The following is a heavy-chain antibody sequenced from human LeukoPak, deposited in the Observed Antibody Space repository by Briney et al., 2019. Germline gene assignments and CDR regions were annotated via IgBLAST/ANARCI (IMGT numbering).Heavy chain of an antibody. Sequence: PGGSLRLSCAASRFTFSSYSLNWVRQAPGKGLEWVSYISGSSSTIYYADSVKGRFTISRDNAKNSLYLQMTSLRDEDPAVSYCARSSGVGRRAFDLWGQGTMVPVSS. CDR3: ARSSGVGRRAFDL. D-gene: IGHD3-16*01. CDR1: RFTFSSYS. V-gene: IGHV3-48*02. J-gene: IGHJ3*01. CDR2: ISGSSSTI.